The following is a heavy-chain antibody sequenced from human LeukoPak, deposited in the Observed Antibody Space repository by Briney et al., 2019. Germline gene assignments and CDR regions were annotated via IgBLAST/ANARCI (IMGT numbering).Heavy chain of an antibody. D-gene: IGHD3-3*01. J-gene: IGHJ4*02. CDR2: TSSSSSYI. CDR1: GFTFSIYT. V-gene: IGHV3-21*04. Sequence: GGSLRLSCAASGFTFSIYTMNWVRQAPGKGLESVSSTSSSSSYIYYADSVKGRFTISRDNSKNTLYLQMNSLRAEDTAVYYCARAPSGYYNNYYFDYWGQGTLVTVSS. CDR3: ARAPSGYYNNYYFDY.